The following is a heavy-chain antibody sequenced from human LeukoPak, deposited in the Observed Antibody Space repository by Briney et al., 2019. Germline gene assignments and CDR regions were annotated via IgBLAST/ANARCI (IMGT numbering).Heavy chain of an antibody. CDR3: ARVEYSGWNLEY. J-gene: IGHJ4*02. Sequence: GGSLRLSCAASGFTFRSYWMSWVRQAPGKGLEWVANINEGGSVQYYMDSVKGRFTISRDDAKNSLYVQMNSLRDEDTAVYYCARVEYSGWNLEYWGQGTLVTVSS. CDR1: GFTFRSYW. CDR2: INEGGSVQ. V-gene: IGHV3-7*01. D-gene: IGHD5-12*01.